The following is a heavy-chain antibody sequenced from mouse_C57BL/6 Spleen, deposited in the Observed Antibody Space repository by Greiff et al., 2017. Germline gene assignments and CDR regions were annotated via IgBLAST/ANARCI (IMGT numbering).Heavy chain of an antibody. CDR3: AHYWDSAMDY. CDR1: GYTFTSYW. Sequence: VQRVESGAELAKPGASVKLSCKASGYTFTSYWMHWVKQRPGQGLEWIGYINPSSGYTKYNQKFKDKATLTADKSSSTAYMQLSSLTYEDSAVYYCAHYWDSAMDYWGQGTSVTVSS. J-gene: IGHJ4*01. CDR2: INPSSGYT. V-gene: IGHV1-7*01. D-gene: IGHD4-1*01.